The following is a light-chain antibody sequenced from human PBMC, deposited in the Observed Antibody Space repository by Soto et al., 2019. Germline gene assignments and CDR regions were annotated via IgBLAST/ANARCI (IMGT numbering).Light chain of an antibody. CDR3: QQYDNLPLT. CDR1: QDINNN. V-gene: IGKV1-33*01. J-gene: IGKJ4*01. CDR2: EAS. Sequence: DLQMTQSPSSLSASVGDRVTITCQASQDINNNLNWYQQKPGKAPELLIYEASSLKTGVPSRFSGGGSGTDFTFTISSLQAEDIATYYCQQYDNLPLTFGGGTKVEFK.